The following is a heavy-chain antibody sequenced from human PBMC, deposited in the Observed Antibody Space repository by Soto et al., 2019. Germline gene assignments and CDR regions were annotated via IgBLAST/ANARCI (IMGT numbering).Heavy chain of an antibody. CDR2: IWYDGSNK. CDR3: ARGREAGTAMELDY. J-gene: IGHJ4*02. D-gene: IGHD5-18*01. CDR1: GFTFSSYG. V-gene: IGHV3-33*01. Sequence: QVQLVESGGGVVQPGRSLRLSCAASGFTFSSYGMHWVRQAPGKGLEWVAVIWYDGSNKYYADSVKGRFTISRDNSKNTLYLQMNSLSAEDTAVYYCARGREAGTAMELDYWGQGTLVTVSS.